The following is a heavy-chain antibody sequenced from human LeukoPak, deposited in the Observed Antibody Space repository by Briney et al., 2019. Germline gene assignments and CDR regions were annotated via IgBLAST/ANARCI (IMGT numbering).Heavy chain of an antibody. Sequence: SDTLSLTCAVSDYSISNNYWWGWIRQPPGKELEWIGYIYYSGSTYYNPSLGSRITMSVDPSKNQFSLKVSSVTAVDTAVYYCARKPNSEYYFDYWGQGTLVTVSS. V-gene: IGHV4-28*01. D-gene: IGHD3-10*01. CDR1: DYSISNNYW. CDR3: ARKPNSEYYFDY. J-gene: IGHJ4*02. CDR2: IYYSGST.